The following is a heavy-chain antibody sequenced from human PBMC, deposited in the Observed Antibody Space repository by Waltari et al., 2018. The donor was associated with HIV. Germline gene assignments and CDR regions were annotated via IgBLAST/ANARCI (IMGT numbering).Heavy chain of an antibody. D-gene: IGHD6-25*01. CDR2: INSGNGNT. J-gene: IGHJ4*02. Sequence: QVQLVQSGAEVKKPGASVKVSCKASGYTFTTYTVQWVRQAPGQGLEWMGGINSGNGNTKYSQKFQGRVTITRDTSASTAYMELSSLRSEDTAVYYCARDSGFDYWGQGTLVTVSS. CDR3: ARDSGFDY. CDR1: GYTFTTYT. V-gene: IGHV1-3*01.